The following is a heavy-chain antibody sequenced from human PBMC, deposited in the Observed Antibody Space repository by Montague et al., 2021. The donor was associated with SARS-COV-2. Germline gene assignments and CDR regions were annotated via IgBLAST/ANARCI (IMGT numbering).Heavy chain of an antibody. CDR3: AKDVGGAEAVPPHYYYYGMDV. J-gene: IGHJ6*02. CDR1: GFTFDDYA. CDR2: ISWNSGSI. V-gene: IGHV3-9*01. D-gene: IGHD6-19*01. Sequence: SLRLSCAASGFTFDDYAMHWVRQAPGKGLEWVSGISWNSGSIGYADSVKGRFTISRDNAKNSLYLQMNSLRAEDTALYYCAKDVGGAEAVPPHYYYYGMDVWGQGTTVTVSS.